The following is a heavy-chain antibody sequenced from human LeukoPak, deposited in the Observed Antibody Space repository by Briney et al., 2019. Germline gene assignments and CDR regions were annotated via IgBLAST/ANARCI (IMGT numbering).Heavy chain of an antibody. Sequence: GESLTISCQGSGYYFSNYWIGWVRQMPEKGLEWMGIIYPGDSDTRYSPSFQGQVTISADKSISTAYLQWSSLEASDTAMYYCARRVEMATPVDYWGQGTLVTVSS. CDR1: GYYFSNYW. J-gene: IGHJ4*02. D-gene: IGHD5-24*01. V-gene: IGHV5-51*01. CDR3: ARRVEMATPVDY. CDR2: IYPGDSDT.